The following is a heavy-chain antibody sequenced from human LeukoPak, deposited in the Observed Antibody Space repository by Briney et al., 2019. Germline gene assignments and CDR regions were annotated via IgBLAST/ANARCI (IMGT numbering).Heavy chain of an antibody. Sequence: ASVKVSCKASGYTFTGYYMHWVRQAPGQGLEWMGWINPNSGGTNYAQKFQGRVTMTRDTSISTAYMELSRLRPDDTAVYYCARGYSSGWYMDVWGKGTTVTVSS. V-gene: IGHV1-2*02. CDR2: INPNSGGT. D-gene: IGHD6-19*01. CDR3: ARGYSSGWYMDV. J-gene: IGHJ6*04. CDR1: GYTFTGYY.